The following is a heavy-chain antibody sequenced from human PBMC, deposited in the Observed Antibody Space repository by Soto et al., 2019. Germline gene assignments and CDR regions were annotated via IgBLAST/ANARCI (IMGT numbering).Heavy chain of an antibody. CDR1: GVSISNSRW. D-gene: IGHD2-15*01. J-gene: IGHJ3*01. CDR2: LFHSGDT. CDR3: AYVTGWYRHAV. V-gene: IGHV4-4*02. Sequence: QVQLQESGPGLVKPSGTLSLTCAVSGVSISNSRWWTWVRQPPGKGLEWIGDLFHSGDTNYNPSLQSREFISVDRCQSQFSAKVRSLIAAVTVVYYWAYVTGWYRHAVGGKGPFVTVSS.